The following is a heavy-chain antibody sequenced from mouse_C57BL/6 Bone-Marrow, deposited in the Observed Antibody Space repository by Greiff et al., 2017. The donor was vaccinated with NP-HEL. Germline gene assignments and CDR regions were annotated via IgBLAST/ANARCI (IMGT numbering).Heavy chain of an antibody. Sequence: EVQLQQSGPGLVKPSQSLSLTCSVTGYSITSGYYWNWIRQFPGNKLEWMGYISYDGSNNYNPSLKNRISITRDTSKNQFFLKLNSVTTEDTATYYCAREGYYGSMYFDYWGQGTTLTVSS. CDR1: GYSITSGYY. CDR3: AREGYYGSMYFDY. V-gene: IGHV3-6*01. CDR2: ISYDGSN. D-gene: IGHD1-1*01. J-gene: IGHJ2*01.